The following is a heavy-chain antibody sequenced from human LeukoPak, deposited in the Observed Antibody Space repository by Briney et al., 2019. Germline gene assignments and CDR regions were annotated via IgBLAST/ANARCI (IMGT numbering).Heavy chain of an antibody. CDR1: GYTFTGYY. CDR3: AIAKYYYDSSSYYDYFDY. D-gene: IGHD3-22*01. Sequence: ASVKVSCKASGYTFTGYYMHWVRQAPGQGLEWMGWINPNSGGTNYAQKFQGRVTMTRDTSISTAYMELSRLRSDDTAVYYCAIAKYYYDSSSYYDYFDYWGQGTLVTVSS. V-gene: IGHV1-2*02. CDR2: INPNSGGT. J-gene: IGHJ4*02.